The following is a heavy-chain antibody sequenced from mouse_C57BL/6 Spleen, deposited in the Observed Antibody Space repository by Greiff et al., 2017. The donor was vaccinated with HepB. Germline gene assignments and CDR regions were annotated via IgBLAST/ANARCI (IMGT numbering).Heavy chain of an antibody. D-gene: IGHD1-1*01. V-gene: IGHV1-69*01. CDR2: IDPSDSYT. J-gene: IGHJ4*01. CDR3: ARRDYGSSSGAMDY. CDR1: GYTFTSYW. Sequence: QVQLQQSGAELVMPGASVKLSCKASGYTFTSYWMHWVKQRPGQGLEWIGEIDPSDSYTNYNQKFKGKSTLTVDKSSSTAYMQLSSLTSEDSAVYYWARRDYGSSSGAMDYWGQGTSVTVSS.